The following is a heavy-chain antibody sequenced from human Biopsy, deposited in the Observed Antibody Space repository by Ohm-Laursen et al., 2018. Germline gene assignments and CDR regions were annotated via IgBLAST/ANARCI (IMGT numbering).Heavy chain of an antibody. J-gene: IGHJ5*02. CDR3: ARALPPHLQSGYL. D-gene: IGHD5-24*01. Sequence: SDTLSLTCSVSGASISSYYWSWFRQPPGKRPEWIGFVYYDGGSTNYNPSLKSRVTISVDTSKNQFSLKLISVTAADTAMYYCARALPPHLQSGYLWGQETLVTVSS. CDR1: GASISSYY. V-gene: IGHV4-59*08. CDR2: VYYDGGST.